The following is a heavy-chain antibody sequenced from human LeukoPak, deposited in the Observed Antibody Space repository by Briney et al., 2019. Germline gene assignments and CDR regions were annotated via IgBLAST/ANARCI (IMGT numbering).Heavy chain of an antibody. CDR3: AREGSGSYPKPFDY. Sequence: GGSLRLSCAASGFTFSSYAMHWVRQAPGKGLEWVAVISYDGSNKYYADSVKGRFTISRDNSKNTLYLQMNSLRAEDTAVYYCAREGSGSYPKPFDYWGQGTLVTVSS. D-gene: IGHD1-26*01. J-gene: IGHJ4*02. CDR1: GFTFSSYA. V-gene: IGHV3-30-3*01. CDR2: ISYDGSNK.